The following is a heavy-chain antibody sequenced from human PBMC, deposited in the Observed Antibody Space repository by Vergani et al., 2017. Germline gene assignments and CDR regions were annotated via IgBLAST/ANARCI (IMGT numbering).Heavy chain of an antibody. V-gene: IGHV1-46*01. CDR2: INPSGGST. Sequence: QVPLVQSGAEVKKPGASVKVSCKASGYTFTSYYMHWVRQAPGQGLEWMGIINPSGGSTSYAQKFQGRVTTTRDTSTSTVYMELSSLRSEDTAVYYCACIAVAGRDGYWGQGTLVTVSS. CDR1: GYTFTSYY. J-gene: IGHJ4*02. D-gene: IGHD6-19*01. CDR3: ACIAVAGRDGY.